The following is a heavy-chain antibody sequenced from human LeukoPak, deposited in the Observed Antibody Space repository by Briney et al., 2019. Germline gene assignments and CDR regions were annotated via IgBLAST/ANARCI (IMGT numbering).Heavy chain of an antibody. Sequence: GGSLRLSCAASGFTSSSYAMSWVREAPGKGLEWVSAISGSGGSTYYADSVKGRFTISRDNSKNTLYLQMNSLRAEDTAVYYCSSNYYDSSGYYLFDYWGQGTLVTVSS. CDR2: ISGSGGST. CDR1: GFTSSSYA. V-gene: IGHV3-23*01. CDR3: SSNYYDSSGYYLFDY. D-gene: IGHD3-22*01. J-gene: IGHJ4*02.